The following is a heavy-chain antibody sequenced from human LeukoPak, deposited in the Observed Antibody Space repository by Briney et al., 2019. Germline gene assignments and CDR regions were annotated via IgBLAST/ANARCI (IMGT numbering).Heavy chain of an antibody. CDR3: ARDHPEWERGDQAFDI. J-gene: IGHJ3*02. V-gene: IGHV6-1*01. CDR2: TYYRSKWYN. D-gene: IGHD1-26*01. CDR1: GDSVSSNSAA. Sequence: SQTLSLTCAISGDSVSSNSAAWNWIRQSPSRGLEWLGRTYYRSKWYNDYAVSVKSRITINPDTSKNQFSLQLNSVTPEDTAVYYCARDHPEWERGDQAFDIWGQGTMVTVSS.